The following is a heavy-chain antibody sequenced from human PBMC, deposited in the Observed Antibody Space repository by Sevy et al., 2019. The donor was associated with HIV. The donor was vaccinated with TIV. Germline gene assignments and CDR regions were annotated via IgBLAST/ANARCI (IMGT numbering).Heavy chain of an antibody. Sequence: GGSLRLSCAASGFTFSSYAMSWVRQAPGKGLEWVSAISGSGGSTYYADSVKGRFTISRDNSKNTLYLQMNSLRAEDTAVYYCAKRQRCTGGVCYIDYYYGMDVWGQGTTVTVSS. CDR1: GFTFSSYA. V-gene: IGHV3-23*01. D-gene: IGHD2-8*02. CDR3: AKRQRCTGGVCYIDYYYGMDV. J-gene: IGHJ6*02. CDR2: ISGSGGST.